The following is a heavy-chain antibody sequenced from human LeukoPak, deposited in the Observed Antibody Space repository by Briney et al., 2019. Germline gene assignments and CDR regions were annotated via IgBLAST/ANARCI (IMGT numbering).Heavy chain of an antibody. D-gene: IGHD3-16*01. V-gene: IGHV1-2*02. CDR3: AKRASTGGPN. CDR1: GGTFSSYA. J-gene: IGHJ4*02. Sequence: ASVKVSCKASGGTFSSYAISWVRQAPGQGLEWMGWINPNSGGTNYAQKFQGRVTMTRDTSISTAYMELSRLRSDDTAVYYCAKRASTGGPNWGQGTLVTVSS. CDR2: INPNSGGT.